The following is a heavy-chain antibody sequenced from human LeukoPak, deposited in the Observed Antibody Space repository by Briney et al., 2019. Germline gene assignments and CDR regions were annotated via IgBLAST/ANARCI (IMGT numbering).Heavy chain of an antibody. CDR2: IYYSGST. J-gene: IGHJ4*02. Sequence: TSETLSLTCTVSGGSFSTYYWSWIRQPPGKGLEWIGHIYYSGSTDYNPSLKSRVTMSLDTSKNQFSLNLNSVTAADTAVYYCARAVITFGAAVAKGFDCWGQGTLVTVSS. CDR3: ARAVITFGAAVAKGFDC. V-gene: IGHV4-59*01. D-gene: IGHD3-16*01. CDR1: GGSFSTYY.